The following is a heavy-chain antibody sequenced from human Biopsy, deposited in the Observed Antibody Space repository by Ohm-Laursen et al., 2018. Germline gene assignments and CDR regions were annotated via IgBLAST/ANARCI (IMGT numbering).Heavy chain of an antibody. CDR2: IIPIVGIT. V-gene: IGHV1-69*04. CDR1: GATFSRSA. J-gene: IGHJ4*02. Sequence: GSSVKVSCKASGATFSRSAFFWVRQAPGQGLVYLGRIIPIVGITNHAQTFQGRITLTADKSTFMVYMELSRLRSDDMAFYYCARDGKYDSRGYWGPGTLVTVSS. D-gene: IGHD3-22*01. CDR3: ARDGKYDSRGY.